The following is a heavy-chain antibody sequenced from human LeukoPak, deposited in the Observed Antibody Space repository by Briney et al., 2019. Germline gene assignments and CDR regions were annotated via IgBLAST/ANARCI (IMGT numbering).Heavy chain of an antibody. CDR1: GYTLTELS. CDR2: FDPEDGET. CDR3: ATAPTLITGTPFDY. D-gene: IGHD1-20*01. V-gene: IGHV1-24*01. Sequence: GASVKVSCKVSGYTLTELSMHWVRQAPGKGLEWMGGFDPEDGETIYAQKFQGRVTMTEDTSIDTAYMELSSLRSEDTAVYYCATAPTLITGTPFDYWGQGTLVTVSS. J-gene: IGHJ4*02.